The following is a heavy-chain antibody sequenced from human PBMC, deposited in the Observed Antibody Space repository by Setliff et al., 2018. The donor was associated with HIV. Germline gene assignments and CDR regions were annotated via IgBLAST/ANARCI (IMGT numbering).Heavy chain of an antibody. CDR3: ATQTGFYNSHWYDY. CDR2: IKQDGSDM. Sequence: PGESLTISCVASGLPFYNYWMTWLRRAPGRGLEWVANIKQDGSDMHYIESVKGRFTIFRDNAKNSVFLQMNSLRAEDTGVYYCATQTGFYNSHWYDYRGQGTMVTVSS. CDR1: GLPFYNYW. J-gene: IGHJ4*02. V-gene: IGHV3-7*01. D-gene: IGHD6-13*01.